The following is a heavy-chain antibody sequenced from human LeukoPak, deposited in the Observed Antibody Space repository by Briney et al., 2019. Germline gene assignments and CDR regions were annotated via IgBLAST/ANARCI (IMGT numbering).Heavy chain of an antibody. D-gene: IGHD5-12*01. CDR3: TRDSGYNAFDI. V-gene: IGHV3-48*04. CDR1: GFTFSSYS. CDR2: ISSSSSTI. Sequence: PGGSLRLSCAASGFTFSSYSMNWVRQAPGKGLEWVSYISSSSSTIYYADSVKGRFTISRDNAKNSLYLQMNSLRGEDTAVYYCTRDSGYNAFDIWGQGTMVTVSS. J-gene: IGHJ3*02.